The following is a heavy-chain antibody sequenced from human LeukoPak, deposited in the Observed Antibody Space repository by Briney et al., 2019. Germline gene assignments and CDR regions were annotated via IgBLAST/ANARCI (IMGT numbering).Heavy chain of an antibody. V-gene: IGHV7-4-1*02. Sequence: ASVKVSCKASGYTFTSYAMNWVRQAPGQGLEWMGWIDTNTGNPTYAQGFTGRFVFSLDTSVSTAYLQISSLKAEDTAVYYCARMAVGYYGSGRVPHWGQGTLVTVSS. CDR2: IDTNTGNP. D-gene: IGHD3-10*01. J-gene: IGHJ4*02. CDR1: GYTFTSYA. CDR3: ARMAVGYYGSGRVPH.